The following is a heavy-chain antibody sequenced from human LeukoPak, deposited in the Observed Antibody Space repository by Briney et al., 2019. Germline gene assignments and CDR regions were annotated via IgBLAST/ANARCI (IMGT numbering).Heavy chain of an antibody. D-gene: IGHD4-17*01. Sequence: ASVKVSCKASGGTFSSYAISWVRQAPGQGLEWMGWINPNSGGTNYAQKFQGWVTMTRDTSISTAYMELSRLRSDDTAVYYCARLGYGDYRNGMDVWGQGTTVTVSS. CDR2: INPNSGGT. V-gene: IGHV1-2*04. J-gene: IGHJ6*02. CDR1: GGTFSSYA. CDR3: ARLGYGDYRNGMDV.